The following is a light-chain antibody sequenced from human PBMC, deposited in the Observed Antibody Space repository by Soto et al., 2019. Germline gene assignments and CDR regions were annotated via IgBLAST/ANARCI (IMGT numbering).Light chain of an antibody. Sequence: DIQMTQSPSTLSGSVGDRVTITCRASQTISSWLAWYQQKPGKAPKLLIYGASSLESGVPSRFSGSGSGTEFTLTIGGLQPDDFATYYCQHYNAFPWPFGQGTKVDI. CDR1: QTISSW. CDR2: GAS. V-gene: IGKV1-5*01. CDR3: QHYNAFPWP. J-gene: IGKJ1*01.